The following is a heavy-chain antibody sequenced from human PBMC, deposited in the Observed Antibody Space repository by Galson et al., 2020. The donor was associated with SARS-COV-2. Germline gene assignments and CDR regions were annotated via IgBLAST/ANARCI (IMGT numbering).Heavy chain of an antibody. Sequence: GESLKISCKASGYTFTGYWIGWVRQMPGKGLEWMGAIYPDNSDTTYSPSLQGQVTISVDKSVSTAYLQWSSLKTSDTAMYYCARRSGDGHNYRQDYFDPWGQGTLVTVSS. J-gene: IGHJ5*02. D-gene: IGHD1-26*01. V-gene: IGHV5-51*01. CDR2: IYPDNSDT. CDR1: GYTFTGYW. CDR3: ARRSGDGHNYRQDYFDP.